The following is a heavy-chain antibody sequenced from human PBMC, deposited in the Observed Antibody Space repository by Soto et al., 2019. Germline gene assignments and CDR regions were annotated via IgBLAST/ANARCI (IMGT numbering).Heavy chain of an antibody. CDR2: FVHVFGSA. CDR1: GAAFNTIT. J-gene: IGHJ5*02. CDR3: VREDDTTGSYSWFDP. D-gene: IGHD3-9*01. V-gene: IGHV1-69*01. Sequence: QVQLVQSGAEVKKPGSSVRVSCKASGAAFNTITINWVRQAPGQGLEWMGGFVHVFGSATYAQKFQGRVAITADASTSTFYMELSRLNSEDTALYYCVREDDTTGSYSWFDPWGQGTLVTVSS.